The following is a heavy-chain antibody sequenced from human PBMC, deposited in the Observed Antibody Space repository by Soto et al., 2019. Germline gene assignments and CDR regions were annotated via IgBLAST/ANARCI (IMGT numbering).Heavy chain of an antibody. D-gene: IGHD5-18*01. V-gene: IGHV3-30*04. CDR1: EFSLLSYS. CDR3: ARERYSYGRYFDF. CDR2: ISSDGKKK. J-gene: IGHJ4*03. Sequence: GGSLRLSCAAFEFSLLSYSMYWVRQNPGKGLDWVAFISSDGKKKHYAESVEGRFIISRDSSKNTVSLQMSSLRTADTAIYYCARERYSYGRYFDFWGHGTPVTVSS.